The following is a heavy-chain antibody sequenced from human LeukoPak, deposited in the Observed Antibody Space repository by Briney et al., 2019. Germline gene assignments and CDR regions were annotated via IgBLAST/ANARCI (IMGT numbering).Heavy chain of an antibody. D-gene: IGHD1-1*01. V-gene: IGHV3-30*02. J-gene: IGHJ4*02. CDR2: IRYDGIKK. CDR1: GFTFDNYG. CDR3: AKDDNGPQYN. Sequence: GGSLRLSCAASGFTFDNYGMHWVRQAPGKGLEWVALIRYDGIKKFYAGSVKGRFTISRDNSKNTLYLQMNSLRLEDTALYYCAKDDNGPQYNWGQGTLVTVSS.